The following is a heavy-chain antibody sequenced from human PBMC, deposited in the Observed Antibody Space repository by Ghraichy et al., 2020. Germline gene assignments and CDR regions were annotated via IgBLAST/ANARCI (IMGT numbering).Heavy chain of an antibody. CDR1: GDSISSSNTY. Sequence: GSLRLSCTVSGDSISSSNTYWGWIRQPPGKGLEYVASSYYRRETYHNPSLKGRVSISIDTSKNQFSLTLSSVTAADTAVYYCARDRDDKSGRTTYYFDYWGQGALVTVSS. CDR2: SYYRRET. CDR3: ARDRDDKSGRTTYYFDY. V-gene: IGHV4-39*07. D-gene: IGHD3-22*01. J-gene: IGHJ4*02.